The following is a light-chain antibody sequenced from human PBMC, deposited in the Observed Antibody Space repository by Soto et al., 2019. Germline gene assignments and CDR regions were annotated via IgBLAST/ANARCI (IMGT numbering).Light chain of an antibody. CDR3: QQYSSWVT. Sequence: EIVMTQSPVTLSLSPGDTATLSCRASQSITSNLAWYQQKPGQPPRLLIYDASTRATGIPARFSGSGSGTAFTLTISKLQTEDFAVYYCQQYSSWVTFGGGTQLEIE. CDR1: QSITSN. J-gene: IGKJ4*01. CDR2: DAS. V-gene: IGKV3-15*01.